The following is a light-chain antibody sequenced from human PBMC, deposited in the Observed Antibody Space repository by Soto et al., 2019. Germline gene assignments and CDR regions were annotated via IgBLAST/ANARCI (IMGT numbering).Light chain of an antibody. CDR2: EVS. CDR1: SSDVGGYNY. Sequence: HSVLTQPPSASGSPGQSVTISCTGTSSDVGGYNYVSWYQQHPGKAPKLIIFEVSKRPSGVPDRFSGSKSGNTASLTVSGLQAEDEAEYHCTSYAGSNNLVFGGGTKLTVL. J-gene: IGLJ3*02. CDR3: TSYAGSNNLV. V-gene: IGLV2-8*01.